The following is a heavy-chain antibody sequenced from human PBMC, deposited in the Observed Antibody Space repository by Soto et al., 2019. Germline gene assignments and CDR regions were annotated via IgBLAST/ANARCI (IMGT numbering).Heavy chain of an antibody. CDR2: IKEDGSEI. D-gene: IGHD4-17*01. Sequence: PGGSLRLSCAVSGFNVMSYWMSWVRQAPGKGLEWVASIKEDGSEIYYLHSVRGRFSISRDSAGNALHLTMNYLRAEDTAVYYCARDPDYGEYGEGYWGQGTLVTVSS. V-gene: IGHV3-7*03. J-gene: IGHJ4*02. CDR3: ARDPDYGEYGEGY. CDR1: GFNVMSYW.